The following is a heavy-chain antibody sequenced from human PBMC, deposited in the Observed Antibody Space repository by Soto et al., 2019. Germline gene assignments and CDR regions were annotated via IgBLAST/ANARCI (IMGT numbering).Heavy chain of an antibody. V-gene: IGHV4-59*08. Sequence: PAETLSLTCTVSGCSISSYYWSWIRQPPGKGLEWIGYIYYSGSTNYNSSLKSRVTISVDTSKNQFSLKLSSVTAADTAVYYCAKSGYSYGISRYYYYMDVWGKGTKVTVSS. CDR1: GCSISSYY. J-gene: IGHJ6*03. CDR2: IYYSGST. CDR3: AKSGYSYGISRYYYYMDV. D-gene: IGHD5-18*01.